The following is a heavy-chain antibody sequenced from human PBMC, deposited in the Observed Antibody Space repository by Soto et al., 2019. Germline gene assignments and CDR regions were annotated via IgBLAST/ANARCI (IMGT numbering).Heavy chain of an antibody. J-gene: IGHJ4*02. CDR1: GFTVSNLY. Sequence: EVQLVESGVALVQPGGSLRLSCAASGFTVSNLYMTWIRQAPGMGLEWVSVISSSGTAYYTDSVKGRFTISIDSSKNTLFLQMNSLRAEDTAVYHCARDTFGGAYDFCHGGQGTLVTVSS. CDR3: ARDTFGGAYDFCH. CDR2: ISSSGTA. D-gene: IGHD3-3*01. V-gene: IGHV3-66*01.